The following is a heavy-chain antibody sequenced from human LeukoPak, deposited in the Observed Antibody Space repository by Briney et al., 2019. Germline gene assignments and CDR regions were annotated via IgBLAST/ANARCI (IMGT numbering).Heavy chain of an antibody. CDR3: ARVLISRKQWFVIVSSSSGWSNYFDY. CDR2: INPNSGGT. CDR1: GYTFTGYY. J-gene: IGHJ4*02. Sequence: GASVKVSCKASGYTFTGYYMHWVRQAPGQGLEWMGWINPNSGGTNYAQKFQGRVTMTRDTSISTAYMELSRLRSDDTAVYYCARVLISRKQWFVIVSSSSGWSNYFDYWGQGTLVTVSS. D-gene: IGHD6-19*01. V-gene: IGHV1-2*02.